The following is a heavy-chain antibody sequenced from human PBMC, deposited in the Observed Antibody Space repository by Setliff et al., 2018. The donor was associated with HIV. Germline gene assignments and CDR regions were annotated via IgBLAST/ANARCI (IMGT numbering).Heavy chain of an antibody. CDR1: GGTFSSYG. V-gene: IGHV1-18*01. Sequence: GASVKVSCKASGGTFSSYGITWVRQAPGQGLEWMGWTYLGATNYAQRFRDRFTVTTDTSTSTAYMELRGLSPDDTALYFCATGGGQSFDYWGQGTLVTVSS. CDR2: TYLGAT. J-gene: IGHJ4*02. CDR3: ATGGGQSFDY. D-gene: IGHD1-26*01.